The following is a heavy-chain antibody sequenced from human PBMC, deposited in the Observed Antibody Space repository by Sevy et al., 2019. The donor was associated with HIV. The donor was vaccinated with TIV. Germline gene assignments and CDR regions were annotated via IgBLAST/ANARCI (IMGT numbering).Heavy chain of an antibody. V-gene: IGHV1-18*01. J-gene: IGHJ5*02. CDR3: ARAGYLNWFDP. CDR2: ISGYNGNT. CDR1: GYTFSSYG. D-gene: IGHD1-1*01. Sequence: ASVKVSCKASGYTFSSYGISWVRQAPGQGLGWMGWISGYNGNTNFAQTLQGRVTMTTDTSTSTAYMEVRSLGSDDTAVYYCARAGYLNWFDPWGQGTLVTVSS.